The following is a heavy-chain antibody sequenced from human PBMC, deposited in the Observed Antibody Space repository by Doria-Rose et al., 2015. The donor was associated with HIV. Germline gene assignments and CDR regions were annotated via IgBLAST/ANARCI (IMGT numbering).Heavy chain of an antibody. J-gene: IGHJ4*02. CDR2: IFSDDER. V-gene: IGHV2-26*01. Sequence: QITLKESGPVLVKPTETLTLTCTVSGVSLSSPGVGVSWIRQPPGKALEWLANIFSDDERSYKTSLKSRLTISRGTSKSQVVLTMTDMDPVDTATYYCARIKSSRWYHKYYFDFWGQGTLAIVSA. D-gene: IGHD6-13*01. CDR3: ARIKSSRWYHKYYFDF. CDR1: GVSLSSPGVG.